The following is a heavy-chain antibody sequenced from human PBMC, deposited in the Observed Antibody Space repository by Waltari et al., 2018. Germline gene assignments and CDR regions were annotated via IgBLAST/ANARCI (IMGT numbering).Heavy chain of an antibody. CDR1: GGSIRYY. D-gene: IGHD2-2*01. CDR3: ARGVRYCSSTSCANYFDY. Sequence: QVQLQESGPGLVKPSETLSLTCTASGGSIRYYCSWIWQPAGKVLEWLGRIYTSGSTNYNPSLKIRVTMSVDTSKTQFSLKLSSVTAADTAVYYCARGVRYCSSTSCANYFDYWGQGTLVTVSS. J-gene: IGHJ4*02. CDR2: IYTSGST. V-gene: IGHV4-4*07.